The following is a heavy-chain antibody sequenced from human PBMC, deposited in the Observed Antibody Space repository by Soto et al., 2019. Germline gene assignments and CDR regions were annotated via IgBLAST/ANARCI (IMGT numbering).Heavy chain of an antibody. CDR3: ARDVSIAAALYDY. CDR1: EYTCINYA. CDR2: INAGNGNT. J-gene: IGHJ4*02. Sequence: ASVKVSCKASEYTCINYAIHWVRQAPGQRLEWMGWINAGNGNTKYSQKFQGRVTITRDTSASTAYMELSSLRSEDTAVYYCARDVSIAAALYDYWGQGTLVTSPQ. D-gene: IGHD6-13*01. V-gene: IGHV1-3*01.